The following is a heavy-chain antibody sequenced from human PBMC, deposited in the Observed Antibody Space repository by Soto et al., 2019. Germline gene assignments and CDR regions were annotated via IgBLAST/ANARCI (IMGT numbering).Heavy chain of an antibody. CDR2: IYYSGGT. Sequence: ETLSLTCTVSGGSISSYSYYWGWIRQPPGKGLEWIGSIYYSGGTYYNPSLKSRVTIFVDTSKNQFSLKLGSATATDTAVYYCARHLAGSRSYVYNGMDVWGQGTTVTVS. CDR3: ARHLAGSRSYVYNGMDV. V-gene: IGHV4-39*01. J-gene: IGHJ6*02. D-gene: IGHD3-10*01. CDR1: GGSISSYSYY.